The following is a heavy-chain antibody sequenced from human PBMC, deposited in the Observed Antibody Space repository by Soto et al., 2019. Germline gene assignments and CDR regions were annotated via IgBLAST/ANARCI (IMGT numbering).Heavy chain of an antibody. CDR3: ASDASAYDGGWYPRGFDP. Sequence: PGGSLRLSCAASGLTFSTYGMHWVRQAPGKGLEWVAIIWYDGSNKYYADSVKGRFTISRDDSKNTLYLQMNSLRVEDTAVYFCASDASAYDGGWYPRGFDPWGKGTLVTVSS. CDR1: GLTFSTYG. CDR2: IWYDGSNK. J-gene: IGHJ5*02. D-gene: IGHD6-19*01. V-gene: IGHV3-33*01.